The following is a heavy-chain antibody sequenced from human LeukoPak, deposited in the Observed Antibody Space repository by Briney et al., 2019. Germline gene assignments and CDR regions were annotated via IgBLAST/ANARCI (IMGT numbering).Heavy chain of an antibody. D-gene: IGHD6-13*01. Sequence: SETLSLTCTVSGGSISSSSYYWGWIRQPPGKGLEWIGSIYYSGSTYYNPSLKSRVTISIDTSKNQFSLKLSSVTAADTAVYFCARQPSTSWYYFDYWGQGTLVTVSS. V-gene: IGHV4-39*01. CDR3: ARQPSTSWYYFDY. J-gene: IGHJ4*02. CDR2: IYYSGST. CDR1: GGSISSSSYY.